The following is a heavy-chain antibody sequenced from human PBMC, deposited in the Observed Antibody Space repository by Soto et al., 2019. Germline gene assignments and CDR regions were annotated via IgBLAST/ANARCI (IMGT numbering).Heavy chain of an antibody. D-gene: IGHD5-18*01. CDR1: GGSVTSGDYF. CDR3: ARVPVDTSMIYWLDP. V-gene: IGHV4-61*08. Sequence: QVQLQESGPGLVKPSETLSLTCTVSGGSVTSGDYFWTWIRQPPGKGLEWIGHIYYIGSTNYSPSLESRVTISLDTSNNHFSLRLNSVTTADTAVYFCARVPVDTSMIYWLDPWGQGTLVTVSS. J-gene: IGHJ5*02. CDR2: IYYIGST.